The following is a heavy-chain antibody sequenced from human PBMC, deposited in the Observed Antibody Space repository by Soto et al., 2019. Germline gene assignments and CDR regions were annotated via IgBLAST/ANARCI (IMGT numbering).Heavy chain of an antibody. CDR3: ARVVPGAEAWFGP. V-gene: IGHV1-18*01. D-gene: IGHD2-2*01. CDR2: ISLYSDGT. CDR1: GYTFSNYG. J-gene: IGHJ5*02. Sequence: ASVRVSCKTSGYTFSNYGITWVRQAPGQPLEWLGWISLYSDGTNYAQKFQGRVSMTTDTSTTTAYMELRSLRSDDTAVYYCARVVPGAEAWFGPWGQGTLVTVSS.